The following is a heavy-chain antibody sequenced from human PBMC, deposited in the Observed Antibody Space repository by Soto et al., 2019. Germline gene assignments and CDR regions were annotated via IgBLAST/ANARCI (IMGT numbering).Heavy chain of an antibody. Sequence: ETLSLTCTVSGGSISSSSYYWGWIRQPPGKGLEWIGSIYYSGSTCYNPSLKSRVTISVDTSKNQFSLKLSSVTAADTAVYYCARHLYSSGWPYYFDYWGQGTLVTVSS. J-gene: IGHJ4*02. V-gene: IGHV4-39*01. D-gene: IGHD6-19*01. CDR1: GGSISSSSYY. CDR3: ARHLYSSGWPYYFDY. CDR2: IYYSGST.